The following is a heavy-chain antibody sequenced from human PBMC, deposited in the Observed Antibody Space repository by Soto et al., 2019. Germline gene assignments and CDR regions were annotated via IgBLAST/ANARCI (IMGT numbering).Heavy chain of an antibody. CDR2: ISGSGGST. V-gene: IGHV3-23*01. J-gene: IGHJ4*02. CDR1: GFTFSNYA. Sequence: EVQLLESGGGLVQPGGSLRLSCAASGFTFSNYAMSWVRQAPGEGLEWVSGISGSGGSTYYADSVKGRFTSSRDSSKNTLYLQMISLRAEDTAVVYCAKEGTPPAPDWGEGTLVTVFS. D-gene: IGHD1-1*01. CDR3: AKEGTPPAPD.